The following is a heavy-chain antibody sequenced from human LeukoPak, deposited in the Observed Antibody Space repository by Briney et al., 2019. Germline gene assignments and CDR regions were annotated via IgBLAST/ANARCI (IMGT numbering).Heavy chain of an antibody. Sequence: GSSVKVSCTASGYTFTSYVMNWVRQAPGQGLEWMGWINTNTGKPTNAQGFTGRFVFYLDTSVSTASLQIRSLKAEDTAVYYCARVVVAAAIQYIWRNPHWFDPWGQGTLVTVSS. V-gene: IGHV7-4-1*02. CDR2: INTNTGKP. CDR3: ARVVVAAAIQYIWRNPHWFDP. CDR1: GYTFTSYV. J-gene: IGHJ5*02. D-gene: IGHD2-2*01.